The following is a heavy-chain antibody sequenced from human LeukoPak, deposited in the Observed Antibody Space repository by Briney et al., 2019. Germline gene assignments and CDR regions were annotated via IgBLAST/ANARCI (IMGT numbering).Heavy chain of an antibody. CDR3: AREVKEMATIRPDY. D-gene: IGHD5-24*01. CDR2: IYSGGST. J-gene: IGHJ4*02. CDR1: GFTFDDYG. Sequence: GGSLRLSCAASGFTFDDYGMSWARQAPGKVLEWVSVIYSGGSTYYADSVKGRFTISRDNSKNTLYLQMNSLRAEGTAVYYCAREVKEMATIRPDYWGQGTLVTVSS. V-gene: IGHV3-53*01.